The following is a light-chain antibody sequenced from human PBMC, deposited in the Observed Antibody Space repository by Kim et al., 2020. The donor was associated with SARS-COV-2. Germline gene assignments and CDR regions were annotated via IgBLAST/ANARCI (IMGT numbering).Light chain of an antibody. V-gene: IGKV1-12*01. Sequence: ASVGDRVTITCRTSQGLGSWLAWYQQKPGKPPNLLIYAASRLQDGVPSRFSASESGTDFTLTITSVQPEDFATYFCQQAKAFPITFDQGTRLEIK. CDR2: AAS. CDR3: QQAKAFPIT. J-gene: IGKJ5*01. CDR1: QGLGSW.